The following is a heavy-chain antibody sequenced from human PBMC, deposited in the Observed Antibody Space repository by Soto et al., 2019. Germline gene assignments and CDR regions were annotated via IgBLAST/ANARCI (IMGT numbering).Heavy chain of an antibody. D-gene: IGHD3-10*01. CDR3: ARYYKTRRDFDY. CDR2: IYYSGST. CDR1: GGSISSSSYY. J-gene: IGHJ4*02. Sequence: SETLSLTCTVSGGSISSSSYYWGWIRQPPGKGLEWIGSIYYSGSTYYNPSLKSRVTISVDTSKNQFSLKLSSVTAADTAVYYCARYYKTRRDFDYWGQGTLVTVSS. V-gene: IGHV4-39*01.